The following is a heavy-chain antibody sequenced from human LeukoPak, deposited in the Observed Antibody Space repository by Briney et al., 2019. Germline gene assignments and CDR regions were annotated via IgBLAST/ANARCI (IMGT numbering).Heavy chain of an antibody. D-gene: IGHD3-9*01. CDR3: ARGLSGYYFDY. CDR1: GFTFDDYG. J-gene: IGHJ4*02. V-gene: IGHV3-20*04. Sequence: PGESLRLSCAASGFTFDDYGMSWVRQAPGKGLKWVSGINWNGGSTGYADSVKGRFTISRDNVKNSLYLQMNSVRAEDTALYYCARGLSGYYFDYWGQGTLVTVSS. CDR2: INWNGGST.